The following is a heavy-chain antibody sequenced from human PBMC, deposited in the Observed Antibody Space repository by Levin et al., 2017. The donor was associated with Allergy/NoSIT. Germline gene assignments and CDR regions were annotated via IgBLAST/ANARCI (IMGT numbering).Heavy chain of an antibody. CDR3: AREGATTASYYYYGMDV. CDR1: GYTFTGYY. V-gene: IGHV1-2*02. D-gene: IGHD1-26*01. CDR2: INPNSGGT. J-gene: IGHJ6*02. Sequence: ASVKVSCKASGYTFTGYYMHWVRQAPGQGLEWMGWINPNSGGTNYAQKFQGRVTMTRDTSISTAYMELSRLRSDDTAVYYCAREGATTASYYYYGMDVWGQGTTVTVSS.